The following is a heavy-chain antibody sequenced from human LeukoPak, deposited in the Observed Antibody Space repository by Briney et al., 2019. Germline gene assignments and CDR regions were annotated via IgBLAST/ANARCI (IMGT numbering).Heavy chain of an antibody. CDR2: TYWNDDK. V-gene: IGHV2-5*01. J-gene: IGHJ5*02. Sequence: SGPTLVNPTQTLTLTCTFSGFSLSTSGVGVAWIRQPPGKALEWLALTYWNDDKYYSPSLKSRLTITKETSKNQVVLTMTNMDTVDTATYYCARRGYSYGYPTWGQGTLVTVSS. CDR3: ARRGYSYGYPT. CDR1: GFSLSTSGVG. D-gene: IGHD5-18*01.